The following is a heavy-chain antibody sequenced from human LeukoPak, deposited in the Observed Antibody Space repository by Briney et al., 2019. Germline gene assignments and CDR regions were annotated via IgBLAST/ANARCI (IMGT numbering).Heavy chain of an antibody. D-gene: IGHD5-18*01. CDR1: GGSVSSGSYY. Sequence: PSETLSLTCTVSGGSVSSGSYYWSWIRQPPGKGLEWTGYIYYSGSTNYNPSLKSRVTISVDTSKNQFSLKLSSVTAADTAVYYCARAGDSYGHPTDYWGQGTLVTVSS. CDR3: ARAGDSYGHPTDY. CDR2: IYYSGST. J-gene: IGHJ4*02. V-gene: IGHV4-61*01.